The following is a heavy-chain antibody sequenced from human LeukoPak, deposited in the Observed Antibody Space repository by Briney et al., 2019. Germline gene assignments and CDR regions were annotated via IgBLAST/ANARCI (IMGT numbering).Heavy chain of an antibody. CDR1: GFTFSSYA. Sequence: PGGSLRLSCAASGFTFSSYAMSWVRQAPGKGLEWVSAISGSGGSTYNADSVKGRFTISRDNSKNTLYLQMNSLRAEDTAVYYCASDVYYYDSSGYFWAFDYWGQGTLVTVSS. V-gene: IGHV3-23*01. CDR2: ISGSGGST. D-gene: IGHD3-22*01. J-gene: IGHJ4*02. CDR3: ASDVYYYDSSGYFWAFDY.